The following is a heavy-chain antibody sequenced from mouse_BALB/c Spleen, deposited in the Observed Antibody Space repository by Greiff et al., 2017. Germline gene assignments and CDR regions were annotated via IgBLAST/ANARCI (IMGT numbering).Heavy chain of an antibody. D-gene: IGHD2-4*01. Sequence: QVQLQQSGAELARPGASVKLSCKASGYTFTSYWMQWVKQRPGQGLEWIGAIYPGDGDTRYTQKFKGKATLTADKSSSTAYMQLSSLASEDSAVYYCAVNYDYDEYYFDYWGQGTTLPVSS. CDR3: AVNYDYDEYYFDY. CDR2: IYPGDGDT. V-gene: IGHV1-87*01. CDR1: GYTFTSYW. J-gene: IGHJ2*01.